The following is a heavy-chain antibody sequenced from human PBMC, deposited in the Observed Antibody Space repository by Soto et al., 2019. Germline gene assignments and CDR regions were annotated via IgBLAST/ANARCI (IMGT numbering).Heavy chain of an antibody. CDR3: ARAYYGDRYFDY. V-gene: IGHV1-69*13. Sequence: ASVKVSCKASGGTFSSYAISWVRQAPGQGLEWMGGIIPIFGTANYAQKFQGRVTITADESTSTAYMELSSLRSEDTAVYYCARAYYGDRYFDYWGQGTLVTVSS. CDR2: IIPIFGTA. D-gene: IGHD3-3*01. J-gene: IGHJ4*02. CDR1: GGTFSSYA.